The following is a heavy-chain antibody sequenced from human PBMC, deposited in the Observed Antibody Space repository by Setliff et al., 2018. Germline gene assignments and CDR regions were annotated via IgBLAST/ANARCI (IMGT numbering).Heavy chain of an antibody. Sequence: SETLSLTCTVSGGSISRSSYYWGWIRQPPGKGLEWIGSIYHTGTTYYNPSLKSRVTMSVDPSKNHFSLKVTSVTVADTAVYYCAREGPESDSSGYMDVWGQGTTVTVSS. V-gene: IGHV4-39*07. CDR3: AREGPESDSSGYMDV. J-gene: IGHJ6*03. CDR1: GGSISRSSYY. D-gene: IGHD4-4*01. CDR2: IYHTGTT.